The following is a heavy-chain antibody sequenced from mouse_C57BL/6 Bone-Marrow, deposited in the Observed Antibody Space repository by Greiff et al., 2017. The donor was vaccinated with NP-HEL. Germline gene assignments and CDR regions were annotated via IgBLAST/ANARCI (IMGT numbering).Heavy chain of an antibody. CDR3: SRVDY. Sequence: VQLQQPGAELVKPGASVKLSCKASGYTFTCYWLHWVKQRPGQGLAWIGLIPPTRGCTNYNEKFKSKATLTVDKSSSTAYMQLSSLTSEYSAVDYCSRVDYWGQGTTLTVSS. V-gene: IGHV1-64*01. J-gene: IGHJ2*01. CDR1: GYTFTCYW. CDR2: IPPTRGCT.